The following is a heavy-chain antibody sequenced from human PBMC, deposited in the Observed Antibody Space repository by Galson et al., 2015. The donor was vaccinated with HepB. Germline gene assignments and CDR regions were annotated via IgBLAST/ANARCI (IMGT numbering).Heavy chain of an antibody. J-gene: IGHJ4*02. CDR3: ARDHWPLHFAY. D-gene: IGHD1-1*01. V-gene: IGHV4-39*07. CDR2: IYYTGST. CDR1: GGSISSSSYY. Sequence: ETLSLTCTVSGGSISSSSYYWGWIRQPPGKGLEWIGNIYYTGSTYYSPSLKSRVTISVDTSKNQFSLKLSSVTVADTAIYYCARDHWPLHFAYWGQGTLVTVSS.